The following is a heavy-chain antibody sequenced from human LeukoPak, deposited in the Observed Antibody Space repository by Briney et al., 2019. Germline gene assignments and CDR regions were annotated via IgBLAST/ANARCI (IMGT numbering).Heavy chain of an antibody. D-gene: IGHD3-22*01. V-gene: IGHV3-23*01. J-gene: IGHJ3*01. CDR1: GLTFSNYA. CDR3: AKEQTLDDSSVYYGVFEL. Sequence: GGSLRLSCAASGLTFSNYAMNWIRQAPGKGLEWFSAVSNTGTVTYYADSVKGRFTTSRDNPKNTLYLQSNSPKAEATSDYYCAKEQTLDDSSVYYGVFELWGQGTVVTVSS. CDR2: VSNTGTVT.